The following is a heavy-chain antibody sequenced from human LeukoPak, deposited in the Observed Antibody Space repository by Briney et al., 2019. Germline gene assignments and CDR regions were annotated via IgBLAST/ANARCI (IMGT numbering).Heavy chain of an antibody. D-gene: IGHD3-9*01. CDR2: TYYRSKWYN. CDR1: GDSVSSNSAA. V-gene: IGHV6-1*01. CDR3: AREGVLYYDILTEAYYFDY. J-gene: IGHJ4*02. Sequence: SQTLSLTCAIPGDSVSSNSAAWTWIRQSPSRGLEWLGRTYYRSKWYNDYAVSVKSRITINPDTSKNQFSLQLNSVTPEDTAVYYCAREGVLYYDILTEAYYFDYWGQGTLVTVSS.